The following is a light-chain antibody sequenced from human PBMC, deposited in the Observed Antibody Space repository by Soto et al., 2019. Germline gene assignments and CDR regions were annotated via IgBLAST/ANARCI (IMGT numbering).Light chain of an antibody. CDR2: GAS. Sequence: EIVLTQSPGTLSLSPGERATLSCWASQSVASTYLGWYQQKPGQAPRLLIYGASSRATGIPARFSGSGSGTDFTLTISRLEPEDFALYYCQQYAGSPTFGQGTRLEIK. V-gene: IGKV3-20*01. CDR1: QSVASTY. CDR3: QQYAGSPT. J-gene: IGKJ5*01.